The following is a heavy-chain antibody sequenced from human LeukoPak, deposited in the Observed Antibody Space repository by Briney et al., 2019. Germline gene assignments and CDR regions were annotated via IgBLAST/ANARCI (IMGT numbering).Heavy chain of an antibody. CDR2: IYHSGST. J-gene: IGHJ6*02. Sequence: SETLSLTCTVSGGSISSYYWSWIRQPPGKGLEWIGYIYHSGSTNYNPSLKSRVTISVDTSKNQFSLKLSSVTAADTAVYYCARVITIFGVTYYGMDVWGQGTTVTVSS. D-gene: IGHD3-3*01. CDR3: ARVITIFGVTYYGMDV. V-gene: IGHV4-59*01. CDR1: GGSISSYY.